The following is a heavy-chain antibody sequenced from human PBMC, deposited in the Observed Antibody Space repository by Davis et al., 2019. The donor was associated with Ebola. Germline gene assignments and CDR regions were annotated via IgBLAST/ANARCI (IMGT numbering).Heavy chain of an antibody. D-gene: IGHD2-2*02. CDR1: GGSISSYY. Sequence: MPSETLSLTCTVSGGSISSYYWSWIRQPPGKGLEWIGYIYYSGSTYYNPSLKSRVTISVDTSKNQFSLKLSSVTAADTAVYYCARDRVVPAAIIYYYYGMDVWGQGTTVTVSS. CDR2: IYYSGST. V-gene: IGHV4-59*12. CDR3: ARDRVVPAAIIYYYYGMDV. J-gene: IGHJ6*02.